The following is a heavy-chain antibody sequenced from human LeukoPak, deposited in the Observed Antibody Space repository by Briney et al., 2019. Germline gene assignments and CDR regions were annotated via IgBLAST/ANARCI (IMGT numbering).Heavy chain of an antibody. CDR3: ARSGSGWYRYYFDY. D-gene: IGHD6-19*01. V-gene: IGHV3-48*03. Sequence: PGGSLRLSCAASGFTFSSYGMNWVRQAPGKGLEWVSYISSSGSTIYYADSVKGRFTISRDNAKSSLYLQMNSLRVEDTAVYYCARSGSGWYRYYFDYWGQGTLVTVSS. CDR1: GFTFSSYG. CDR2: ISSSGSTI. J-gene: IGHJ4*02.